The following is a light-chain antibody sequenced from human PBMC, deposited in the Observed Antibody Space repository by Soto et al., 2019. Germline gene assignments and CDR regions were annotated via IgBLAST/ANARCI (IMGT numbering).Light chain of an antibody. Sequence: EIVLTQSPATLSLSPGEGATLSCRASQSVSTYLAWYQQKPGQAPRLLIYDASNRATGIPARFSDSGSGTDFTLTISSLEPEDFAVYYCQQGGSFGGGTKVEIK. V-gene: IGKV3-11*01. CDR2: DAS. CDR1: QSVSTY. CDR3: QQGGS. J-gene: IGKJ4*01.